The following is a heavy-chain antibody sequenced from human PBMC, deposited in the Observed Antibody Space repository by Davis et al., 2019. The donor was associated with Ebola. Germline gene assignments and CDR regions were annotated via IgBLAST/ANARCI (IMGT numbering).Heavy chain of an antibody. CDR2: AYHSGVT. Sequence: GSLRLSCSVSGGSVSNGLYYWTWIRQPPGKRPEWIGHAYHSGVTTYNPSLKNRVTISVNTSNNQFSLVLTSVTAADTGVYYCARAAVRNWLDTWGQGTLVTVSS. J-gene: IGHJ5*02. CDR1: GGSVSNGLYY. CDR3: ARAAVRNWLDT. D-gene: IGHD6-13*01. V-gene: IGHV4-61*01.